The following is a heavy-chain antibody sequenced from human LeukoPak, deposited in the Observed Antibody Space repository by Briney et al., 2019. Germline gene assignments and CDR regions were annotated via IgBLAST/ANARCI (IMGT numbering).Heavy chain of an antibody. CDR2: IYYSGST. V-gene: IGHV4-59*01. CDR1: GGSISSYY. D-gene: IGHD3-3*01. J-gene: IGHJ6*02. CDR3: ARARAFWSGYGYYGMDV. Sequence: SETLSLTCTVSGGSISSYYWSWIRQPPGKGLEWIGYIYYSGSTNYNPSLKSRVTISVDTSKNQFSLKLSSVTAADTAVYYCARARAFWSGYGYYGMDVWGQGTTVTVSS.